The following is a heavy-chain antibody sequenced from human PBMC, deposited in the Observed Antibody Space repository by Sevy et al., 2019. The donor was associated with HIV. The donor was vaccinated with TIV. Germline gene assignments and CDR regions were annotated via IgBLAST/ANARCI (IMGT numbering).Heavy chain of an antibody. CDR3: ARELNSSGYYIYRDAFDI. CDR2: IYSGGST. CDR1: RFTVSSNY. V-gene: IGHV3-66*01. Sequence: GGSLRLSCAASRFTVSSNYMSWVRQAPGKGLEWVSVIYSGGSTYYAYSVKGRFTISRDNSKNTLYLQMNSLRAEDTAVYYCARELNSSGYYIYRDAFDIWGQGTMVTVSS. D-gene: IGHD3-22*01. J-gene: IGHJ3*02.